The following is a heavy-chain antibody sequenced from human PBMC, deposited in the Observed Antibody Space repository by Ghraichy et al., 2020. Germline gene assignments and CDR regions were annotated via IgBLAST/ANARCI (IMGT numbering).Heavy chain of an antibody. CDR2: ISWDGGST. CDR3: AKDVRSYYYDSSGYFPLVG. Sequence: LSLTCAASGFTFDDYSMHWVRQAPGKGLEWVSLISWDGGSTYYADSVKGRFTISRDNSKNSLYLQMNSLRAEDTALYYCAKDVRSYYYDSSGYFPLVGWGQGTLVTVSS. D-gene: IGHD3-22*01. CDR1: GFTFDDYS. J-gene: IGHJ4*02. V-gene: IGHV3-43D*04.